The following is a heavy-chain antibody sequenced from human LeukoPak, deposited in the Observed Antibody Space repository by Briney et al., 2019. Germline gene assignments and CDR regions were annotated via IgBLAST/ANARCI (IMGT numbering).Heavy chain of an antibody. D-gene: IGHD6-19*01. CDR2: ISAYNGNT. J-gene: IGHJ1*01. Sequence: ASVKVSCKASGYTFTSYGISWVRQAPGQGLEWMGWISAYNGNTNYAQKLQGRVTMTTDTSTSSAYMELRSLRSDDTAVYYCARMDYSSGWNRYFQHWGQGTLVTVSS. V-gene: IGHV1-18*01. CDR1: GYTFTSYG. CDR3: ARMDYSSGWNRYFQH.